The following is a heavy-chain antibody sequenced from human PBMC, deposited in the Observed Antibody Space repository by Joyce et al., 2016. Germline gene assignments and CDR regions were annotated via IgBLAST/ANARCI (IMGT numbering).Heavy chain of an antibody. J-gene: IGHJ4*02. CDR1: GFTFSNYP. D-gene: IGHD1-26*01. V-gene: IGHV3-23*01. Sequence: EVQLLDSGGGLVQPGGSLRLSCAASGFTFSNYPMTWVRQAPGKGLDGVSGISGNGDTTYYADSVQGRFTMSRDNSKNTLYLQMNSLRAEDTALYYCAKEGEKWELPHFDSWGQGTLVTVSS. CDR2: ISGNGDTT. CDR3: AKEGEKWELPHFDS.